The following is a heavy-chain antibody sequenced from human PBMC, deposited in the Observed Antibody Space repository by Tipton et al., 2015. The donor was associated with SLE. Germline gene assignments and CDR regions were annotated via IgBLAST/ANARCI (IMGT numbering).Heavy chain of an antibody. CDR3: ARDANYYGSGSYPY. J-gene: IGHJ4*02. CDR2: ISAYNGNT. Sequence: QSGAEVKKPGASVKVSCKASGYTFTSYGIRWVRQAPGQGLEWMGWISAYNGNTNYAQKLQGRVTMTTDTSTSTAYMELRSLRSDDTAVYYCARDANYYGSGSYPYWGQGTLVTVSS. D-gene: IGHD3-10*01. V-gene: IGHV1-18*01. CDR1: GYTFTSYG.